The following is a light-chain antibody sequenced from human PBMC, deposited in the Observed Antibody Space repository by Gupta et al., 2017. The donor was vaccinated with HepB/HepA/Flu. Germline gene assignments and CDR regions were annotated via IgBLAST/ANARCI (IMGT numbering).Light chain of an antibody. CDR2: VNN. CDR1: SSNIGAGFD. V-gene: IGLV1-40*01. CDR3: QYYDSSLRV. J-gene: IGLJ2*01. Sequence: QSVLTQPPSVSGAPGQRVTISCTGSSSNIGAGFDVHWYQQLPGTAPILLIYVNNNRPSGVRDRFSGSKSGASASLAITGLRAEDEAYYYCQYYDSSLRVFGGGTKLTVL.